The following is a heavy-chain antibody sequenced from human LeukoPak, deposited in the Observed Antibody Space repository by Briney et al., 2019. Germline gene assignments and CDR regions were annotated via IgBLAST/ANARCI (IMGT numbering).Heavy chain of an antibody. CDR1: GGSISSSTHF. CDR3: AKVNPLYYYYYMDV. V-gene: IGHV4-39*07. J-gene: IGHJ6*03. Sequence: SETLSLTCTVSGGSISSSTHFWGWIRQPPGKGLEWIGSIYYSGSSYHNPSLKSRVTISVDTSKNQFSLKLSSVTAADTAVYYCAKVNPLYYYYYMDVWGKGTTVTVSS. D-gene: IGHD1-14*01. CDR2: IYYSGSS.